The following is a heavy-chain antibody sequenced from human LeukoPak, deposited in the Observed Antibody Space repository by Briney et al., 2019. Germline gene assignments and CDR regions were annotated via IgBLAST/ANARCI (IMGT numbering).Heavy chain of an antibody. CDR1: GYTFTTYA. J-gene: IGHJ4*02. CDR2: INTDTGNP. CDR3: ARAACTGGSCPTFIDY. V-gene: IGHV7-4-1*02. D-gene: IGHD2-15*01. Sequence: GASVKVSCKASGYTFTTYAMNWVRQAPGQGLEWMGWINTDTGNPTYAQGFTGRFVFSLDTSVSTAYLQISSLKAEDTAVYYCARAACTGGSCPTFIDYWGQGTLVTVSS.